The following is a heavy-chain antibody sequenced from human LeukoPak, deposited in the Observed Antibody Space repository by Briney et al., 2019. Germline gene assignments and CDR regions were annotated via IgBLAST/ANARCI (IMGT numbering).Heavy chain of an antibody. J-gene: IGHJ5*02. CDR2: IYSGGST. Sequence: PGGSLRLSCSASGFTVSSNYMSWVRQAPGKGLEWVSVIYSGGSTYYADSVKGRFTISRDNSKNTLYLQMNSLRAEGTAVYYCARDQGDSSGYYYVAWGQGTLVTVSS. CDR3: ARDQGDSSGYYYVA. D-gene: IGHD3-22*01. V-gene: IGHV3-53*01. CDR1: GFTVSSNY.